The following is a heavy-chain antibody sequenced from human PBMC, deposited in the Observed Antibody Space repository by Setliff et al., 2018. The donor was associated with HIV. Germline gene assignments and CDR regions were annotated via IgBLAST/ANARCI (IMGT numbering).Heavy chain of an antibody. V-gene: IGHV3-23*01. D-gene: IGHD3-3*01. CDR1: GFTFNSYA. J-gene: IGHJ4*02. CDR3: AKDIYDFWSGYSTQSYHFDY. Sequence: PGGSLRLSCAVSGFTFNSYAMSWVRQAPGKGLEWVSAISGSGGSTYYADSVKGRFTISRDNSKNTLFLQMNSLRAEDTAVYYCAKDIYDFWSGYSTQSYHFDYWGQGTLVTAPQ. CDR2: ISGSGGST.